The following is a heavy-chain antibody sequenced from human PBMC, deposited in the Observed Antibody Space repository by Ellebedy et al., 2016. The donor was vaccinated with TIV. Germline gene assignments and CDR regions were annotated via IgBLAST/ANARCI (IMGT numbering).Heavy chain of an antibody. D-gene: IGHD2/OR15-2a*01. J-gene: IGHJ4*02. CDR1: GFTFSDYS. Sequence: GGSLRLXXAASGFTFSDYSMSWIRQAPGKGLQWISYITSSGTSMYYADSVRGRFTISRDNTQNSLYLEMYSLRAEDTAVYYCARGTLYNSSPYEYWGQGTLVTVSS. CDR2: ITSSGTSM. V-gene: IGHV3-11*01. CDR3: ARGTLYNSSPYEY.